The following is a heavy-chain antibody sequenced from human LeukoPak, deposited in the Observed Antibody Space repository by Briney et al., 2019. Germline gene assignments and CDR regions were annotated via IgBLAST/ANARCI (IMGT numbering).Heavy chain of an antibody. V-gene: IGHV3-21*01. CDR3: ARDVKTEGYCSGGSCYFDAFDI. J-gene: IGHJ3*02. CDR2: ISSSSSYI. D-gene: IGHD2-15*01. Sequence: KPGGSLRLSCAASGFTFINAWMNWVRQAPGKGLEWVSSISSSSSYIYYADSVKGRFTISRDNAKNSLYLQMNSLRAEDTAVYYCARDVKTEGYCSGGSCYFDAFDIWGQGTMVTVSS. CDR1: GFTFINAW.